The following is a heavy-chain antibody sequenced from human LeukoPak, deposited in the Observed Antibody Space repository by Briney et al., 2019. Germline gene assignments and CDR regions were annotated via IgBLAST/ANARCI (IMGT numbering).Heavy chain of an antibody. D-gene: IGHD1-26*01. CDR3: AARWELLTSDAFDI. CDR2: ISGSGGST. J-gene: IGHJ3*02. Sequence: QPGGSLRLSCAASGFTFSSHAMSWVRQAPGKGLEWVSAISGSGGSTYYADSVKGRFTISRDNSKNTLYLQMNSLRAEDTVVYYCAARWELLTSDAFDIWGQGTMVTVSS. CDR1: GFTFSSHA. V-gene: IGHV3-23*01.